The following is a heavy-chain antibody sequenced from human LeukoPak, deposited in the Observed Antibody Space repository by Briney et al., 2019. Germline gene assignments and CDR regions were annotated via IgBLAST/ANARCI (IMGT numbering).Heavy chain of an antibody. V-gene: IGHV4-38-2*02. J-gene: IGHJ4*02. CDR2: IYHSGST. D-gene: IGHD6-13*01. Sequence: SETLSLTCTVSGYSMSSGYYWGWTRQPPGKGLEWIGSIYHSGSTYYNPSLKSRVTISVDMSKKQFSLKMSSVTAADTAVYYCARKAPPGHSSSWYNWGQGTLVTVSS. CDR1: GYSMSSGYY. CDR3: ARKAPPGHSSSWYN.